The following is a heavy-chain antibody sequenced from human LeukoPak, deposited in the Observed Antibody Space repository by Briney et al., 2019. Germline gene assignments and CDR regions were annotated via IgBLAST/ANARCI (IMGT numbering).Heavy chain of an antibody. J-gene: IGHJ4*02. CDR3: ARDVRDEYSSGWYPIGY. CDR1: GFTFSSFS. CDR2: ISSGSIYI. V-gene: IGHV3-21*01. D-gene: IGHD6-19*01. Sequence: GGSLRLSCAASGFTFSSFSMSWVRQAPGKGLEWVSSISSGSIYIYYADSVKGRFTISRDNAKNSLYLQMNSLRAEDTAVYYCARDVRDEYSSGWYPIGYWGQGTLVTVSS.